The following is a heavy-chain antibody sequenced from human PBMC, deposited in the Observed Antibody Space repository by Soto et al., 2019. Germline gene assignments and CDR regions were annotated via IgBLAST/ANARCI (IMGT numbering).Heavy chain of an antibody. J-gene: IGHJ4*02. CDR1: GFTFSSYA. CDR3: VRTSLVVAAATREDY. CDR2: ISGSGGTT. V-gene: IGHV3-23*01. Sequence: PGGSLSLSCAASGFTFSSYAMNWVRQAPGKGLEWVSGISGSGGTTHYADSVKGRFTISRDNSKNTLYLQMNSLRAEDTAVYYCVRTSLVVAAATREDYWGQGTLVTVSS. D-gene: IGHD2-15*01.